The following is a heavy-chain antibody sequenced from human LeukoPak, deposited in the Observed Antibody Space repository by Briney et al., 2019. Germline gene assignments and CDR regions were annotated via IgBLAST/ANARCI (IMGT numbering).Heavy chain of an antibody. J-gene: IGHJ4*02. Sequence: SVKVSCKASGGTFSSYAISWVRQAPGQGLEWMGGIIPIFGTANYAQKFQGRVTITADESTSTAYMELSSLRSEDTAVYYCAKDFFGSRVTTGYWGQGTLVTVSS. CDR3: AKDFFGSRVTTGY. CDR1: GGTFSSYA. D-gene: IGHD4-17*01. CDR2: IIPIFGTA. V-gene: IGHV1-69*01.